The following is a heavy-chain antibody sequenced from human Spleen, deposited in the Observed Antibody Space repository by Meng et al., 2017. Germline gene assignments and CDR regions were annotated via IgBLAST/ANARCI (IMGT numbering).Heavy chain of an antibody. Sequence: GESLKISCAASGFTFSDYYMNWVRQAPGKGLEWVSYISSSGSTIYYADSVKGRFTISRDNAKNSLYLQMNSLRAEDTAVYYCVRDGSHYGSGSYYNIEDVGHWGQGTLVTVSS. CDR2: ISSSGSTI. V-gene: IGHV3-11*04. CDR1: GFTFSDYY. D-gene: IGHD3-10*01. J-gene: IGHJ4*02. CDR3: VRDGSHYGSGSYYNIEDVGH.